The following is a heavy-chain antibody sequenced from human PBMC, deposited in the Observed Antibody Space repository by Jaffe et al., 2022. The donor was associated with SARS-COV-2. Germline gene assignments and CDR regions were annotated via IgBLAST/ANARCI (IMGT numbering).Heavy chain of an antibody. Sequence: QVQLVESGGGVVQPGRSLRLSCAASGFTFSSYAMHWVRQAPGKGLEWVAVISYDGSNKYYADSVKGRFTISRDNSKNTLYLQMNSLRAEDTAVYYCAREGAGKDDILTGYYPPFNYWGQGTLVTVSS. CDR1: GFTFSSYA. D-gene: IGHD3-9*01. J-gene: IGHJ4*02. CDR3: AREGAGKDDILTGYYPPFNY. CDR2: ISYDGSNK. V-gene: IGHV3-30-3*01.